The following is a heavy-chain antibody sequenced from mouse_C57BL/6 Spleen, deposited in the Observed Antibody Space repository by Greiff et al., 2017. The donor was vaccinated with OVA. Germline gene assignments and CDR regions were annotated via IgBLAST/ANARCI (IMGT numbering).Heavy chain of an antibody. CDR3: AREGDYDEGGY. CDR1: GYTFTSYG. V-gene: IGHV1-81*01. D-gene: IGHD2-4*01. Sequence: VQLKESGAELARPGASVKLSCKASGYTFTSYGISWVKQRTGQGLEWIGEIYPRSGNTYYNEKFKGKATLTADKSSSTAYMELRSLTSEDSAVYFCAREGDYDEGGYWGQGTTLTVSS. CDR2: IYPRSGNT. J-gene: IGHJ2*01.